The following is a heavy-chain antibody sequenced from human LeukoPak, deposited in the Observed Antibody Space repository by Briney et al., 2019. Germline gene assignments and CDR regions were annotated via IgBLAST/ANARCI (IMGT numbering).Heavy chain of an antibody. Sequence: ASVKVSCKVSGYTLTELSMHWVRQAPGKGLESMGGFDPEDGETIYAQKFQGRVTMTEDTSTDTAYMELSSLRAEDTAIYYCAKYGGSSVISYFDYWGQGTLVTVSS. V-gene: IGHV1-24*01. CDR2: FDPEDGET. CDR3: AKYGGSSVISYFDY. J-gene: IGHJ4*02. D-gene: IGHD4-23*01. CDR1: GYTLTELS.